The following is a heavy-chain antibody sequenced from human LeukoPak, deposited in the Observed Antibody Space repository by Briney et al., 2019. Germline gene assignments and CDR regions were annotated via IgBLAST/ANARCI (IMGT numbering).Heavy chain of an antibody. CDR2: IFPGDSET. CDR3: ARRPAKSSSWYTFDF. D-gene: IGHD6-13*01. V-gene: IGHV5-51*01. Sequence: GESLKISCKGSGYSFTTYWIDWVGQMPGKGLEWMGIIFPGDSETRYSPSFQGQVTISVDKSISTVYLQWNSLRASDTAMYYCARRPAKSSSWYTFDFWGLGTLVTVSS. J-gene: IGHJ4*02. CDR1: GYSFTTYW.